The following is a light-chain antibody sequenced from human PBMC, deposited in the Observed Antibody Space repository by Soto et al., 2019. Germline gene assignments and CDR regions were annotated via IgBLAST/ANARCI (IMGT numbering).Light chain of an antibody. CDR1: QSVSSNH. CDR3: QQYSSSRT. J-gene: IGKJ1*01. CDR2: GGS. V-gene: IGKV3-20*01. Sequence: DIVLTQSPGTLSLSPGERATLSCRASQSVSSNHLAWYQQKPGQAPRLLIYGGSSRATGIPVRFSGSGSETDFTLTITRLEPEDFAVYYCQQYSSSRTFGQVTKVDI.